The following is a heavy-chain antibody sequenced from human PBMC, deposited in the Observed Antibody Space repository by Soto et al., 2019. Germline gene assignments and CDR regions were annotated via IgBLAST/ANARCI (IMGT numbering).Heavy chain of an antibody. Sequence: EVQLLESGGGLVQPGGSLRLSCAASGFTFSNYAMTWVRQAPGKGLEWVSVITGSGGGTYFVDSVKGGFTISRDNSKNTVYLQMNTLRSYAAAVYYRSNRPLTAAAFDYWGQGTLVTVSS. D-gene: IGHD6-13*01. CDR3: SNRPLTAAAFDY. CDR2: ITGSGGGT. V-gene: IGHV3-23*01. CDR1: GFTFSNYA. J-gene: IGHJ4*02.